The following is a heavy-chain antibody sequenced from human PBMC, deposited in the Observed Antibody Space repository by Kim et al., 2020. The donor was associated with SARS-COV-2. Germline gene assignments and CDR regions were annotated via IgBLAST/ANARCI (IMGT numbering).Heavy chain of an antibody. Sequence: GGSLRLSCAASGFTFSTYAMSWVRQAPGKGLEWVSFIHGSDTSTYYADSVKGRFTISRDNSKTILFLDMNSLRAEDTAVYYCAKGSAAGNPQPFDYWGQG. J-gene: IGHJ4*02. CDR3: AKGSAAGNPQPFDY. V-gene: IGHV3-23*03. D-gene: IGHD6-13*01. CDR1: GFTFSTYA. CDR2: IHGSDTST.